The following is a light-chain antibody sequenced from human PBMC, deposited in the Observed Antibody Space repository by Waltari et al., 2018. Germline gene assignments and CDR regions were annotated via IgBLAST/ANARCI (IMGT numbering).Light chain of an antibody. CDR1: SSDVGGYKY. Sequence: QSALTQPASVSGSPGQSITFSCTGDSSDVGGYKYVSWYQQQPGKAPRLMIYDVSIRPSGVSNRFSGSKSGNTASLTISGLQAEDEADYYCSSYSRTSTLVVFGGGTKLAVL. J-gene: IGLJ2*01. CDR2: DVS. V-gene: IGLV2-14*03. CDR3: SSYSRTSTLVV.